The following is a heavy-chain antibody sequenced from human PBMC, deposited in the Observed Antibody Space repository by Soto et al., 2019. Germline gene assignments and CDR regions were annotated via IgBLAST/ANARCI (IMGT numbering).Heavy chain of an antibody. CDR3: AKDRLAGNFDY. Sequence: GGSLRLSCAASGFTFNNYAMNWVRQAPGKGLEWVATISATGGSTYYADSVKGRFTVSRDNSKNTLYLQMNGLRVEDTAVYYCAKDRLAGNFDYWGQGTQVTVSS. CDR2: ISATGGST. V-gene: IGHV3-23*01. CDR1: GFTFNNYA. J-gene: IGHJ4*02.